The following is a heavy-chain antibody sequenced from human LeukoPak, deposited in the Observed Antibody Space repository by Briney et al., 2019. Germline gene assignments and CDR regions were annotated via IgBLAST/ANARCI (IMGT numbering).Heavy chain of an antibody. Sequence: GGSLRLSCAASGFTFSSYEMNWVRQAPGKGLEWVSYISSSGSTIYYADSVKGRFTISRDNAKNSLYLQMNSLRAEDTAVYYCARGLVVVTASSGADNYYYYYGMDVWGQGTTVTVPS. CDR2: ISSSGSTI. CDR1: GFTFSSYE. CDR3: ARGLVVVTASSGADNYYYYYGMDV. V-gene: IGHV3-48*03. D-gene: IGHD2-21*02. J-gene: IGHJ6*02.